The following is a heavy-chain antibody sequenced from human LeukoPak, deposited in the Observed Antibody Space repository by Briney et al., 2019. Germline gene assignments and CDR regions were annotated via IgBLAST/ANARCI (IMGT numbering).Heavy chain of an antibody. CDR2: IYSDGRT. CDR1: GFTVSSNY. J-gene: IGHJ4*02. Sequence: PGGSLRLSCAVSGFTVSSNYMSWVRQAPGKGLEWVSIIYSDGRTYYADSVKGRFTVSRDNSKNTLYLQMNSLRAEDTAVYYCARNKWGDYTGGDYWGQGTLVTVSS. CDR3: ARNKWGDYTGGDY. V-gene: IGHV3-53*01. D-gene: IGHD4-17*01.